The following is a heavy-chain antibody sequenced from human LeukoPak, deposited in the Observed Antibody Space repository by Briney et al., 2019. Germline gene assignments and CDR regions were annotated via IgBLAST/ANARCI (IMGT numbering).Heavy chain of an antibody. CDR1: GGSISSYY. V-gene: IGHV4-59*12. CDR3: ARGRGAVAGIDY. D-gene: IGHD6-19*01. CDR2: IYYSGST. J-gene: IGHJ4*02. Sequence: PSETLSLTCTVSGGSISSYYWSWIRQPPGKGLEWIGYIYYSGSTNYNPSLKSRVTISVDTSKNQFSLKLSSVTAADTAVYYCARGRGAVAGIDYWGQGTLVTVSS.